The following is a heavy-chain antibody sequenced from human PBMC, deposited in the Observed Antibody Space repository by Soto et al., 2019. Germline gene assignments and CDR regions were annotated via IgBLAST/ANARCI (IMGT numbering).Heavy chain of an antibody. CDR2: ISYAGNYK. CDR3: AKVVIPVTRWGRFDY. J-gene: IGHJ4*02. Sequence: QVQLVESGGGVVQPGRSLRLSCAASGFTFSTFGMNWVRQAPGTGLEWVAIISYAGNYKFYADSVKGRFTVSRDNSENTHYRQMNSLRPEDTAVYYCAKVVIPVTRWGRFDYWGQGTVVTVSS. D-gene: IGHD2-15*01. CDR1: GFTFSTFG. V-gene: IGHV3-30*18.